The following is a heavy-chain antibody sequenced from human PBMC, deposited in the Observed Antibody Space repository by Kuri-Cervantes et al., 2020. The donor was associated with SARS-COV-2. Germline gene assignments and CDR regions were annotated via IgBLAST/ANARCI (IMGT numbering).Heavy chain of an antibody. CDR1: GSTFSDYY. Sequence: GESLKISCAASGSTFSDYYMSWIRQAPGKGLEWVSYISSSSSYTNYADSVKGRFTISRDNAKNSLYLQMSSLRAEDTAVYYCAIGRGVRGVPLGQFDYWGQGTLVTVSS. CDR3: AIGRGVRGVPLGQFDY. V-gene: IGHV3-11*06. D-gene: IGHD3-10*01. J-gene: IGHJ4*02. CDR2: ISSSSSYT.